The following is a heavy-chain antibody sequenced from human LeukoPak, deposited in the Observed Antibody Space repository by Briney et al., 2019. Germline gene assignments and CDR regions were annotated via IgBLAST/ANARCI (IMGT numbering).Heavy chain of an antibody. CDR3: AKAPVTTCSGAYCYPFDY. D-gene: IGHD2-21*01. J-gene: IGHJ4*02. CDR1: GFTFSYYA. V-gene: IGHV3-30*04. Sequence: GGSLRLSCAASGFTFSYYAMHWVRQAPGKGLEWVAVISYDGSNKYYADSVKGRFTISRDSSKNTLYLQMNRLRAEDAAVYYCAKAPVTTCSGAYCYPFDYWGQGTLVTVSS. CDR2: ISYDGSNK.